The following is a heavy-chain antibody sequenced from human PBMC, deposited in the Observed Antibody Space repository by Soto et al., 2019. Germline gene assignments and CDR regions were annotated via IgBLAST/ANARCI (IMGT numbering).Heavy chain of an antibody. CDR1: GYIFPDYY. CDR2: SNPNGGGT. Sequence: QVQLVQSGAEVKKPGASVKVSCKASGYIFPDYYVHWVRQAPGEGLEWMGRSNPNGGGTNYAQKFEGWVTLPTDTSISTAYMELSRLNFDDTAVYYCARGEQLVHFDSWGQGTLVTVSS. D-gene: IGHD6-6*01. J-gene: IGHJ4*01. CDR3: ARGEQLVHFDS. V-gene: IGHV1-2*04.